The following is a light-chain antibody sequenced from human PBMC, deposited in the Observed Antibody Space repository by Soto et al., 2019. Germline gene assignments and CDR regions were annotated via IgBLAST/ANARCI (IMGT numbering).Light chain of an antibody. CDR3: QQYYSYPLT. Sequence: AIRMPQSPSSLSASTGDRVTINCRASPGISSYLAWYQQKPGKAPKLLIYAASTLQSGVPSRFSGSGSGTDFTLTISCLQSEDFATYYCQQYYSYPLTCGGGTKVEIK. CDR2: AAS. CDR1: PGISSY. V-gene: IGKV1-8*01. J-gene: IGKJ4*01.